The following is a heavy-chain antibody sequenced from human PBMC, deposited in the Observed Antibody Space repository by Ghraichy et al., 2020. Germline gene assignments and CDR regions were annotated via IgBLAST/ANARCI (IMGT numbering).Heavy chain of an antibody. CDR1: GGSISSYY. V-gene: IGHV4-59*08. CDR2: IYYSGST. D-gene: IGHD3-10*01. J-gene: IGHJ2*01. CDR3: ARHMDWYFDL. Sequence: SETLSLTCTVSGGSISSYYWSWIRQPPGKGLEWIGYIYYSGSTNYNPSLKSRVTISVDTSKNQFSLKLSSVTAADTAVYYCARHMDWYFDLWSRGTLVTVSS.